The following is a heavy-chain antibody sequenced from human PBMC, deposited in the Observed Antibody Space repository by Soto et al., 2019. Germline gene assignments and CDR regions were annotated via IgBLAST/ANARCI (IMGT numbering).Heavy chain of an antibody. CDR3: AKDRYSGTYPTDFDY. Sequence: GGSLRLSCAGSGFTFSSYGIHWVRQAPGKGLEWVALISYDGGNEKYTESVKDRFTISRDDSHNVAYLQMSSLRTEDTAMYYCAKDRYSGTYPTDFDYWGQGSRVTVSS. J-gene: IGHJ4*02. CDR1: GFTFSSYG. CDR2: ISYDGGNE. V-gene: IGHV3-30*18. D-gene: IGHD1-26*01.